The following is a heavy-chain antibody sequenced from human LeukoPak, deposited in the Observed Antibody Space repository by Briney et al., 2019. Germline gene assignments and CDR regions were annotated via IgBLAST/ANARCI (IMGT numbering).Heavy chain of an antibody. CDR1: GYTLTELS. V-gene: IGHV1-24*01. D-gene: IGHD3-22*01. J-gene: IGHJ4*02. CDR2: FDPEDGET. CDR3: ATNSQTDRQLSHFYDSSGYRFDN. Sequence: ASVKVSCKVCGYTLTELSMHWVRQAPGKGLEWMGGFDPEDGETIYAQKFQGRVTMTEDTSTDTAYMEPNSLRSEDTAVYYCATNSQTDRQLSHFYDSSGYRFDNWGQGTLVTVSS.